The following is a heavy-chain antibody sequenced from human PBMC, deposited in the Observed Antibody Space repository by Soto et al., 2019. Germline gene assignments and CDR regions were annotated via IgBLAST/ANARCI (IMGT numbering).Heavy chain of an antibody. CDR2: IYHSGST. Sequence: SEPLSLTCAVSCHSISSGFYYWGWIRQPPGKGLEWIGSIYHSGSTYYNPSLKSRVTMSVDTSKNQLSLKLSSVTAADTAVYYWARDGYNYSAVVVDYWGKGTLVTVCS. CDR1: CHSISSGFYY. CDR3: ARDGYNYSAVVVDY. J-gene: IGHJ4*02. D-gene: IGHD3-22*01. V-gene: IGHV4-38-2*02.